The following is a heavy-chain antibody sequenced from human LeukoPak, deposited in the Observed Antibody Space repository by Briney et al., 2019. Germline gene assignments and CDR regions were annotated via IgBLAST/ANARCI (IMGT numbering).Heavy chain of an antibody. CDR2: ISESGST. V-gene: IGHV4-39*01. J-gene: IGHJ4*02. CDR3: ARHKGSSNGYWPRPVDC. CDR1: GDSISSSTYY. Sequence: SETLSLTCTVSGDSISSSTYYWGWIRQPPGKGLEWIGSISESGSTYHNPSLKSRVTISVDTSKNQFSLKLNFVTAADTAVYYCARHKGSSNGYWPRPVDCWGQGTLVTVSS. D-gene: IGHD3-22*01.